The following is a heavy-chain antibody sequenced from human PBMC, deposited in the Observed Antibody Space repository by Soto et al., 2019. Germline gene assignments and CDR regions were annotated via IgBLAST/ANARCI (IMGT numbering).Heavy chain of an antibody. V-gene: IGHV1-69*02. Sequence: QVQLVQSGAEVKKPGSSVKVSCKASGGTFSSYTISWVRQAPGQGLEWMGRIIPILGIANYAQKFQGRVTITADNSTSTAYMELSSLRSEDTAVCYCARAVEVSGERFDYWGQGTLVTVSS. J-gene: IGHJ4*02. CDR3: ARAVEVSGERFDY. CDR1: GGTFSSYT. D-gene: IGHD1-1*01. CDR2: IIPILGIA.